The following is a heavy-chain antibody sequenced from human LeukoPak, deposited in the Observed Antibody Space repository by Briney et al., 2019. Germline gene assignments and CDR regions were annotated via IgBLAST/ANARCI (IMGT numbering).Heavy chain of an antibody. D-gene: IGHD6-19*01. CDR3: ARGRYTTGWYPDYFDL. V-gene: IGHV3-7*01. J-gene: IGHJ4*02. CDR2: IKQDGGGE. CDR1: GFTLSSYW. Sequence: GGSLRLSCEASGFTLSSYWMGWVRRAPGEGLEWVANIKQDGGGEYYVDSVKGRFTISRDNAKNSVYLQVSSLRGEDTALYFCARGRYTTGWYPDYFDLWGQGTLVTVPS.